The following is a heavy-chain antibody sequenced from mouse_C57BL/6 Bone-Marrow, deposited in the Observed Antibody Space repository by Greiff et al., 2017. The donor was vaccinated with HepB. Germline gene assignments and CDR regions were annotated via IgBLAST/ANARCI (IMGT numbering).Heavy chain of an antibody. D-gene: IGHD2-1*01. Sequence: EVKLQESGPGLVKPSQSLSLTCSVTGYSITSGYYWNWIRQFPGNKLEWMGYISYDGSNNYNPSLKNRISITRDTSKNQFLLKLNSVTTEDTATYYCAREGGYGNYYFDYWGQGTTLTVSS. CDR3: AREGGYGNYYFDY. J-gene: IGHJ2*01. CDR1: GYSITSGYY. V-gene: IGHV3-6*01. CDR2: ISYDGSN.